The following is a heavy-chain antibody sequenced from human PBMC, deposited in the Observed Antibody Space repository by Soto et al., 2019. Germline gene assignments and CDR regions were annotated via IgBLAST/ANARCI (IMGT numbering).Heavy chain of an antibody. CDR2: IYYSGST. CDR1: GGDINGYY. J-gene: IGHJ4*02. CDR3: ARGGIAAAGTPFDY. V-gene: IGHV4-59*06. D-gene: IGHD6-13*01. Sequence: SETLSLTCTVSGGDINGYYWTWIRQPAGKGLEWIGYIYYSGSTYYNPSLKSRVTISVDTSKNQFSLKLSSVTAADTAVYYCARGGIAAAGTPFDYWGQGTLVTVS.